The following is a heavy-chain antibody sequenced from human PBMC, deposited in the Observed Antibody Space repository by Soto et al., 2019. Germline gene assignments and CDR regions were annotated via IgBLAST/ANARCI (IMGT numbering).Heavy chain of an antibody. V-gene: IGHV3-23*01. CDR2: ISGSSGST. CDR3: AKGSGSARPYYFDY. D-gene: IGHD2-2*01. Sequence: PGGSLRLSCAASGXTFRSYVMSWVRQAPGKGLEWVSAISGSSGSTYYAGSVEGRFTTSRDNSKNTLYLQMSSLRADDTAVYYCAKGSGSARPYYFDYWGQGTLVTVSS. CDR1: GXTFRSYV. J-gene: IGHJ4*02.